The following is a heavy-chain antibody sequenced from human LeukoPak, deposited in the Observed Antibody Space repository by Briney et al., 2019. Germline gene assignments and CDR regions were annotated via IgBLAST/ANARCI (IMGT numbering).Heavy chain of an antibody. CDR2: ISNSNTPI. CDR3: ARARRTSSWPDFDY. CDR1: AFTFSSYS. J-gene: IGHJ4*02. V-gene: IGHV3-48*04. D-gene: IGHD6-13*01. Sequence: GGSLRLSCSASAFTFSSYSMNWVRQAPGKGLEWVSYISNSNTPIYYADSVKGRFTISRDNAKNSLYLQMNSLRAEDTAVYYCARARRTSSWPDFDYWGQGTLVTVSS.